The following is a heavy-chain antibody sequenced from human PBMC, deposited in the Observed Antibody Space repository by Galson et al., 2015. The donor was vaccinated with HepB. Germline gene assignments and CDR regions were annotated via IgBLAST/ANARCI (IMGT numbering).Heavy chain of an antibody. J-gene: IGHJ4*02. Sequence: SLRLSCAASGFTFSSYSMHWVRQAPGKGLEWVAVISYDGSNKNDADSVRGRFTISRDHPNNTLYLQMSGLRDEDTAVYYCAKSPSSGYYRLLDLWGQGTLVTVSS. CDR3: AKSPSSGYYRLLDL. CDR1: GFTFSSYS. V-gene: IGHV3-30*18. CDR2: ISYDGSNK. D-gene: IGHD3-22*01.